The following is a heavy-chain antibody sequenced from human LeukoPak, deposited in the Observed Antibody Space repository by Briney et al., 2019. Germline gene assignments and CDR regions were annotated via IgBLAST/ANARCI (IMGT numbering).Heavy chain of an antibody. CDR3: AKKGGIVVVPAAPYYFDY. D-gene: IGHD2-2*01. CDR2: IYSGGST. CDR1: GLTVSSNY. J-gene: IGHJ4*02. Sequence: GGSLRLSCAASGLTVSSNYMSWVRQAPGKGLEWVSVIYSGGSTYYADSVKGRFTISRDNSKNTLYLQMNSLRAEDTAVYYCAKKGGIVVVPAAPYYFDYWGQGTLVTVSS. V-gene: IGHV3-53*01.